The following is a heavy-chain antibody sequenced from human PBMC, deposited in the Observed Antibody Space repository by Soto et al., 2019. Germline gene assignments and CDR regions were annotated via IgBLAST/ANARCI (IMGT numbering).Heavy chain of an antibody. J-gene: IGHJ4*02. D-gene: IGHD3-22*01. CDR3: AKLTSYDSSGYYRY. Sequence: EVQLVESGGGLVKPGGSLRLSCAASGFTFSSYSMNWVRQAPGKGLEWVSSISSSSSYIYYADSVKGRFTISRDNAKNSLYLQMNSLRAEDTAVYYCAKLTSYDSSGYYRYWGQGTLVTVSS. CDR2: ISSSSSYI. CDR1: GFTFSSYS. V-gene: IGHV3-21*01.